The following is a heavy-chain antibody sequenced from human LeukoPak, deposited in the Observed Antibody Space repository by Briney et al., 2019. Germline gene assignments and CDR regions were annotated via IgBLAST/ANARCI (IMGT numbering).Heavy chain of an antibody. Sequence: ASVKVSCKASGYTFTGYYMHWVRQAPGQGLEWMGWINPNSGGTNYAQKLQGRVTMTTDTSTSTAYMELRSLRSDDTAVYYCARDRIEAAAGPYYYYYMDVWGKGTTVTVSS. CDR1: GYTFTGYY. CDR2: INPNSGGT. V-gene: IGHV1-2*02. CDR3: ARDRIEAAAGPYYYYYMDV. D-gene: IGHD6-13*01. J-gene: IGHJ6*03.